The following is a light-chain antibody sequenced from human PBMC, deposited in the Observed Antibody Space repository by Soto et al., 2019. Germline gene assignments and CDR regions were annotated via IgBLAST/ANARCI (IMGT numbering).Light chain of an antibody. CDR1: QSVSSSNY. J-gene: IGKJ2*01. V-gene: IGKV3-20*01. CDR3: QHYGSSLNMYT. Sequence: EIVLTQSPGTLSLSPGERATLSCRASQSVSSSNYLAWYQQKPGQAPRLLIFGTSSRATGIPDRFSGSGSGADFTLTISRLEPEDFAVYYCQHYGSSLNMYTFGTGTKLEIK. CDR2: GTS.